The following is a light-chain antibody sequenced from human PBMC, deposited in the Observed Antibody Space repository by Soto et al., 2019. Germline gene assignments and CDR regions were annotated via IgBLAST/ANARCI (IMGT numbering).Light chain of an antibody. CDR2: AAS. Sequence: AIRMTQSPSSFSESTGDRVTITCRASQGISSYLAWYQQKPGKAPKLLIYAASTLQSGVPSRFSGSGSGTDFTLTISCLQSEDFATYYCQQYYSYPHTFGPGTKVDIK. V-gene: IGKV1-8*01. J-gene: IGKJ3*01. CDR1: QGISSY. CDR3: QQYYSYPHT.